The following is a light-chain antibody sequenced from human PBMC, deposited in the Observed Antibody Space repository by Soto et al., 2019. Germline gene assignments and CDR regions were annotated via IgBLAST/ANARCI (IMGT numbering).Light chain of an antibody. CDR2: VAS. J-gene: IGKJ4*01. V-gene: IGKV1-39*01. CDR3: QQISSTPQT. CDR1: QSISSY. Sequence: DIQMTQSPSSLSASVGDRVTITCRASQSISSYLSWYQQKPGKAPKLLINVASTLQSGVPSRFSGSGSGTDFTLAISSLQPEDSATYYCQQISSTPQTFGGGTRVEIK.